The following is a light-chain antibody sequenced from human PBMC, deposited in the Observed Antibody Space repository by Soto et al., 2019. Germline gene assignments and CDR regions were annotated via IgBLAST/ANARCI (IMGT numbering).Light chain of an antibody. Sequence: EIVLTQSPATLSLSPGDRATLSFKSSQSITTSLAWYQHKPGQAPRLLIYDASNRATGIPARFSGSGSGTDFTLTISSLEPEDFAVYYCQQRGNWPPITFGGGTKVDIK. CDR3: QQRGNWPPIT. J-gene: IGKJ4*01. CDR1: QSITTS. CDR2: DAS. V-gene: IGKV3-11*01.